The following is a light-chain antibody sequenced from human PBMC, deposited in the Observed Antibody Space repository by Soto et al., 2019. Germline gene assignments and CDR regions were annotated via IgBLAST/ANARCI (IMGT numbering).Light chain of an antibody. J-gene: IGKJ1*01. Sequence: EIVFTQSPGTLSLSPGERATLSCRASQSVSSSHLAWYQQNPGQAHRLLNYGANSRATGIPDRCSGSGSGTDFTLTISRLEPEDFAVCYCQQYGTSAGTFGQGTKVDIK. CDR3: QQYGTSAGT. CDR1: QSVSSSH. V-gene: IGKV3-20*01. CDR2: GAN.